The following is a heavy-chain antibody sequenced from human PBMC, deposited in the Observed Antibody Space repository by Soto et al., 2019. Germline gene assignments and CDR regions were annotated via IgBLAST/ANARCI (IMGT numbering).Heavy chain of an antibody. J-gene: IGHJ4*02. D-gene: IGHD1-26*01. Sequence: QVQLQESGPGLVKPSQTLSLTCTVSGGSISSGGYYWSWIRQHPGKGLEWIGYIYYSGSTYYNPSLXXXAXVSVDTSKSQFSLKLSSVTAAATAVYYCAREGGIVGATAADYWGQGTLVTVSS. CDR1: GGSISSGGYY. V-gene: IGHV4-31*03. CDR2: IYYSGST. CDR3: AREGGIVGATAADY.